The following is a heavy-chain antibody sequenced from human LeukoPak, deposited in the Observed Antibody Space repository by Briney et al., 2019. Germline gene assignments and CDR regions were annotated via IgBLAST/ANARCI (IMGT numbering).Heavy chain of an antibody. Sequence: ASVKVSCKASGGTFSSYAISWARQAPGQGLEWMGLINPSVGSTNYAQKFQGRVTMTRYTSTSPVYMKLSSLRSEDTAVYDCARGPSITVVRGGEWSNYMDVWGKGNPVTISS. V-gene: IGHV1-46*01. CDR3: ARGPSITVVRGGEWSNYMDV. D-gene: IGHD3-10*01. CDR1: GGTFSSYA. J-gene: IGHJ6*03. CDR2: INPSVGST.